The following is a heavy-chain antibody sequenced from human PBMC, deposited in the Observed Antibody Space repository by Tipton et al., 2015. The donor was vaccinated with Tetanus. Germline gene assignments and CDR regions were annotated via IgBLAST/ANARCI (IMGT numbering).Heavy chain of an antibody. CDR2: LSFDGTNE. D-gene: IGHD1-26*01. J-gene: IGHJ6*02. CDR1: GFTFSDYG. V-gene: IGHV3-30*18. CDR3: AKSGAQLRSPNHYYYYGLDV. Sequence: SLRLSCAASGFTFSDYGMHWVRQAPGKGLEWVAVLSFDGTNEDYADSVKGRFTISRDNSKNSLFLKMNSLRPEDAAVYYCAKSGAQLRSPNHYYYYGLDVWCQGTTVSVSS.